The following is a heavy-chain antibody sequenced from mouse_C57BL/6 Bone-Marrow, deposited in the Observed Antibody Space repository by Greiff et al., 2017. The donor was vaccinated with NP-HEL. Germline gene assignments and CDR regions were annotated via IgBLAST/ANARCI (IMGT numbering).Heavy chain of an antibody. D-gene: IGHD1-1*01. Sequence: EVHLVESEGGLVQPGSSMKLSCTASGFTFSDYYMAWVRQVPEKGLEWVANINYDGSSTYYLDSLKSRFIISRDNAKNILYLQMSSLKSEDTATYYCARDRGYGSNYWYFDVWGTGTTVTVSS. CDR1: GFTFSDYY. J-gene: IGHJ1*03. V-gene: IGHV5-16*01. CDR3: ARDRGYGSNYWYFDV. CDR2: INYDGSST.